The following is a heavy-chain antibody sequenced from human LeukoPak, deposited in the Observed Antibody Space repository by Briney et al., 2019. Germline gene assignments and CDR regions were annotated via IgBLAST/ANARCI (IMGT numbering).Heavy chain of an antibody. V-gene: IGHV3-30*02. CDR1: GFTFSSYG. CDR2: IRYDGSNK. CDR3: AKGPKSVGATTSVDY. Sequence: GGSLRLSCAASGFTFSSYGMHWVRQAPGKGLEWVAFIRYDGSNKYYADSVKGRFTISRDNSKNTLYLQMNSLRAEDTAVYYCAKGPKSVGATTSVDYWAQGTLVTVSS. D-gene: IGHD1-26*01. J-gene: IGHJ4*02.